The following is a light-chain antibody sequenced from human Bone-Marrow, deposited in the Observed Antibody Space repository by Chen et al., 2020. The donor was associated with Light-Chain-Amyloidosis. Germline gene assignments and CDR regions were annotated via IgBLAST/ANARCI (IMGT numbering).Light chain of an antibody. V-gene: IGKV3-20*01. J-gene: IGKJ4*01. CDR2: GSS. Sequence: EIVVTQPPGTLSLSPGEGANLSCRASQTISSNHLTWYQQKLVQAPRLLIYGSSSRATGIPDRFTGSGSGTDFTLTINRLEPEDFAMYYCQQYGTSPLTFGGGTKVEIK. CDR3: QQYGTSPLT. CDR1: QTISSNH.